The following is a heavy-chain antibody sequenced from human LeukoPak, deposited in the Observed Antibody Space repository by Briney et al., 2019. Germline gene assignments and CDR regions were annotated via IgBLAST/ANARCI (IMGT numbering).Heavy chain of an antibody. D-gene: IGHD3-22*01. Sequence: DPSETLSLTCTVSGGSISSGDYYWSWIRQPPGKGLEWIAYMYYSGSTYYNPSLKSRVTMSADTSKNQLSLKPSSVTAADTAVYYCARPYYYDSRIDPWGQGILVTVSS. J-gene: IGHJ5*02. CDR3: ARPYYYDSRIDP. CDR1: GGSISSGDYY. CDR2: MYYSGST. V-gene: IGHV4-30-4*01.